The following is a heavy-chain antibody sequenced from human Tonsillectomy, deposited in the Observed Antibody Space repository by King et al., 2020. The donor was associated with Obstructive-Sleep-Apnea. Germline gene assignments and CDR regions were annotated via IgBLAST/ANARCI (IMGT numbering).Heavy chain of an antibody. D-gene: IGHD3-10*01. CDR2: ISNDGSDK. CDR1: GFTFSSYA. V-gene: IGHV3-30*04. Sequence: VQLVESGGGVVQPGRSLRLSCAASGFTFSSYAMHWVRQAPGKGLEWAAVISNDGSDKYYADSVKGRFTISRDNSKNTLYLQMNSLRVEDTAFYYCASQSYFYGSGNLYGMDVWGQGTTVTVSS. CDR3: ASQSYFYGSGNLYGMDV. J-gene: IGHJ6*02.